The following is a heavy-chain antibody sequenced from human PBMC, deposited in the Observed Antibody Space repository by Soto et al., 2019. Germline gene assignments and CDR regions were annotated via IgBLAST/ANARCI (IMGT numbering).Heavy chain of an antibody. D-gene: IGHD3-16*01. CDR3: ARGEFLSYDDY. CDR1: GYAFTSYA. J-gene: IGHJ4*02. Sequence: ASVKVSCKASGYAFTSYAMHWVRQAPGQRLEWMGWINAGNGNTKYSQKFQGRVTITRDTSASTAYMELSSLRSEDTAVYYCARGEFLSYDDYWGQGTLVTVSS. CDR2: INAGNGNT. V-gene: IGHV1-3*01.